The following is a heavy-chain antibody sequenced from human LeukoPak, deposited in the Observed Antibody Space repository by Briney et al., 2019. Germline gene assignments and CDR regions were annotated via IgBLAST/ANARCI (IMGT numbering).Heavy chain of an antibody. D-gene: IGHD1-26*01. CDR3: ARERSGSYYHYFDY. CDR2: IWYDGSNK. Sequence: PGRSLRLSCAASGFTFSSYGMHWVRQAPGKGLEWVAVIWYDGSNKYYADSVKGRFTISRDNSKNTLYLQTNSLRAEDTAVYYCARERSGSYYHYFDYWGQGTLVTVSS. J-gene: IGHJ4*02. V-gene: IGHV3-33*01. CDR1: GFTFSSYG.